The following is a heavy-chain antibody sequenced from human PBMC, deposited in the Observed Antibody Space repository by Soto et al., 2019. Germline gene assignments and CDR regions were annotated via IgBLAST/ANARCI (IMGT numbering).Heavy chain of an antibody. J-gene: IGHJ4*02. Sequence: GGSLRLSCAASGFTFSSYAMSWVRQAPGKGLEWVSAISGSGGSTYYADSVKGRFTISRDNSKNTLYLQMNSLRAEDTAVYYCAKDLREYDFWSGYYEGREAEDIDYWGQGTLVTVSS. CDR3: AKDLREYDFWSGYYEGREAEDIDY. CDR2: ISGSGGST. CDR1: GFTFSSYA. V-gene: IGHV3-23*01. D-gene: IGHD3-3*01.